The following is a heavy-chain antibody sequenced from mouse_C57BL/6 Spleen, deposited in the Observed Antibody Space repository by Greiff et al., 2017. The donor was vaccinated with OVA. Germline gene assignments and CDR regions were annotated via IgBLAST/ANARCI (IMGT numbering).Heavy chain of an antibody. V-gene: IGHV1-64*01. J-gene: IGHJ3*01. D-gene: IGHD2-4*01. CDR3: ATYDYDETWFAY. Sequence: VKLQQPGAELVKPGASVKLSCKASGYTFTSYWMHWVKQRPGQGLEWIGMIHPNSGSTNYNEKFKSKATLTVDKSSSTAYMQLSSLTSEDSAVYYCATYDYDETWFAYWGQGTLVTVSA. CDR2: IHPNSGST. CDR1: GYTFTSYW.